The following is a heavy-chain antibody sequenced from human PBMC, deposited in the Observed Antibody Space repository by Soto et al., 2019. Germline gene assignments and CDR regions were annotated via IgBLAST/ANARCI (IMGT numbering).Heavy chain of an antibody. CDR2: TRNKANSYTT. CDR1: GFTFSDHY. D-gene: IGHD2-2*01. Sequence: GGSLRLSCAASGFTFSDHYMDWVRQAPGKGLEWVGRTRNKANSYTTEYAASVKGRFTISRDDSKNSLYLQMNSLKTEDTAVYYCASSSSRYYMDVWGKGTTVTVSS. CDR3: ASSSSRYYMDV. J-gene: IGHJ6*03. V-gene: IGHV3-72*01.